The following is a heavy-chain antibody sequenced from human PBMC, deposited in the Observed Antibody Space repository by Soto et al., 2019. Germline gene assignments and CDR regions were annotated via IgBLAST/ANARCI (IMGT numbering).Heavy chain of an antibody. CDR1: GYTFPNYG. J-gene: IGHJ4*02. V-gene: IGHV1-18*01. Sequence: ASVKVSCKASGYTFPNYGITWVRQAPGQGLEWMGWISAYKTNIKYAQKFQGRVTLTTDTSTSTAYMELRSLRSDDTAIYYCARALAGSGAYYTDFWGQGTLVTVSS. D-gene: IGHD3-10*01. CDR2: ISAYKTNI. CDR3: ARALAGSGAYYTDF.